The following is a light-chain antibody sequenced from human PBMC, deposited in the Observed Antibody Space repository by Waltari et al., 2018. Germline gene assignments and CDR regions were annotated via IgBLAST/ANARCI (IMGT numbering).Light chain of an antibody. J-gene: IGKJ1*01. Sequence: DIQMTQSPPSLSASVGDRVTVTCRASQSISTSLNWYQQKAGKAPNLLIYVASSLQSGVPSRFSGSGSGTDFTLTISRLQSEDFATYYCQQYYSFPWTFGQGTKVEIK. V-gene: IGKV1-39*01. CDR3: QQYYSFPWT. CDR1: QSISTS. CDR2: VAS.